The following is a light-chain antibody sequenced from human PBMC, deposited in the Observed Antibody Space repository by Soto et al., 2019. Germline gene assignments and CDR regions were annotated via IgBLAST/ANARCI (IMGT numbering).Light chain of an antibody. Sequence: EIVMTQSPPTLSVSPGERATLSCRASQSVSSKLAWYQQKPGQAPRLLIYDASARAAGFSARFSGSGSGTDFTLTISSLQSEDSAVYDCQQYYKWPVTFGGGTKVKIK. V-gene: IGKV3-15*01. CDR3: QQYYKWPVT. J-gene: IGKJ4*01. CDR1: QSVSSK. CDR2: DAS.